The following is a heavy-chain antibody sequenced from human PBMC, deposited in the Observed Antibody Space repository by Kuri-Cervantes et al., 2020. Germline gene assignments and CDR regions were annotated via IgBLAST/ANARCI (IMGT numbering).Heavy chain of an antibody. V-gene: IGHV4-39*07. Sequence: SETLSLTCTVSGGSISSSSYYWGWIRQPPGKGLEWIGEINPSGHTNYNPSLKSRVTISVDTSKNRFSLKLRSVTAADTAVYYCARGGHAILTGYSDWGQGTLVTVSS. D-gene: IGHD3-9*01. CDR2: INPSGHT. J-gene: IGHJ4*02. CDR1: GGSISSSSYY. CDR3: ARGGHAILTGYSD.